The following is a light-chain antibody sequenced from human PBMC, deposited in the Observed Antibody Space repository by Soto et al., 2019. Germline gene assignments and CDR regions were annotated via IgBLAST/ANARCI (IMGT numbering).Light chain of an antibody. V-gene: IGLV2-14*01. CDR2: DVS. CDR1: SSDVGGYNY. Sequence: QSALTQPASVSGSPGQSITISCTGTSSDVGGYNYVSWYQQHPGKAPKLMIYDVSNRPSGVSNRFSGSKSGNTASLTISGLQGEDEADYYCSSYTSSSSGVVFGGGTKVTVL. J-gene: IGLJ2*01. CDR3: SSYTSSSSGVV.